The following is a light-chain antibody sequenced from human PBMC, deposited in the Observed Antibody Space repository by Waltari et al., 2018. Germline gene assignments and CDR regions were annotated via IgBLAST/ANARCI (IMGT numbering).Light chain of an antibody. CDR3: AAWDDSLSGRV. J-gene: IGLJ3*02. CDR1: SSNIGSNY. V-gene: IGLV1-47*01. CDR2: RNN. Sequence: QSVLTQPPSASGTPGQRVTISCSGSSSNIGSNYLYWYQQLPGAAPKLLIYRNNQLPSGVPDRFSGSKSGTSASLAISGLRSEDGADYYCAAWDDSLSGRVFGGGTKLTVL.